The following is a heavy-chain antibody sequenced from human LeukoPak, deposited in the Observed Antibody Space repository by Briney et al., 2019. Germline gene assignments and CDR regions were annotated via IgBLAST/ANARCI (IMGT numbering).Heavy chain of an antibody. CDR1: GFTFSSYA. CDR3: ARDYASDY. J-gene: IGHJ4*02. Sequence: GGSLRLPCAATGFTFSSYAMSWVRQAPGKGLEWVSYISRSGDTIYFADSVKGRFTISRDNAKNSLYLQMSSLRAEDTAVYYCARDYASDYWGQGTLVSVSS. V-gene: IGHV3-48*03. D-gene: IGHD3-10*01. CDR2: ISRSGDTI.